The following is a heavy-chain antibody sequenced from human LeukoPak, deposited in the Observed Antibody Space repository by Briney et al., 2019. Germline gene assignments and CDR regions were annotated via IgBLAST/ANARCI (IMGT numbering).Heavy chain of an antibody. CDR2: IHGDGTS. D-gene: IGHD5-12*01. V-gene: IGHV3-74*01. CDR1: GFTSSSYW. Sequence: GGSLRLSCAVSGFTSSSYWMHWVRQAPGKGPVWVSRIHGDGTSAYADSVKGRFTISRDNARNTLYLQMNSLRPEDTAVYYCARGYAEFDYWGQGTLVTVSS. J-gene: IGHJ4*02. CDR3: ARGYAEFDY.